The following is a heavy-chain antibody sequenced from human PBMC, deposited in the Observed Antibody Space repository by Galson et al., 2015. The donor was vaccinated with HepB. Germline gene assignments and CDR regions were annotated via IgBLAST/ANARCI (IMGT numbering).Heavy chain of an antibody. CDR1: GYTFTSYA. CDR3: ARDPPNCTGGVCYYYYYMDV. D-gene: IGHD2-8*02. J-gene: IGHJ6*03. V-gene: IGHV1-3*01. Sequence: SVKVSCKASGYTFTSYAMHWVRQAPGQRLEWMGWINAGNGNTKYSQKFQGRVTITRDTSASTAYMELSSLRSEDTAVYYCARDPPNCTGGVCYYYYYMDVWGKGTTVTVSS. CDR2: INAGNGNT.